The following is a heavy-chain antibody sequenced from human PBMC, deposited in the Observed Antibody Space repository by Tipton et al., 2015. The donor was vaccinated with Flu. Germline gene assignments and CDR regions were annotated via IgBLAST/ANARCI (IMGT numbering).Heavy chain of an antibody. D-gene: IGHD2-2*01. V-gene: IGHV4-59*11. CDR1: GGSIRSHY. CDR2: ISHSGTT. Sequence: GLVKPSETLSLTCSVSGGSIRSHYWSWIRQPPGKGLEWIGYISHSGTTSYNPFLKSRLTLSLDTSKNQFSLGLSSVTAADTALYFCARQFCSSDTCYGDDAFDVWGQGTKVIVSS. J-gene: IGHJ3*01. CDR3: ARQFCSSDTCYGDDAFDV.